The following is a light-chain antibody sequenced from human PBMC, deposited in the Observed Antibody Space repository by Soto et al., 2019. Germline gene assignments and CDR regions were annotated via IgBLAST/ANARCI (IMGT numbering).Light chain of an antibody. CDR1: QSVSSY. V-gene: IGKV3-20*01. Sequence: IMLTKSPATLSLYTGERATLSCRASQSVSSYSAWYQQKPGQAPRLLIYAASTRAAAVPDRFTGSGSGTDFALTISRLEPEDFGVYYCQQYGDSPLTSGPGTKVDIK. CDR2: AAS. J-gene: IGKJ3*01. CDR3: QQYGDSPLT.